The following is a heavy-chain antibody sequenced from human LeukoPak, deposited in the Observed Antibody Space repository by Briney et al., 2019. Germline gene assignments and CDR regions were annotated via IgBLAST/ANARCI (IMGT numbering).Heavy chain of an antibody. V-gene: IGHV6-1*01. Sequence: SSQTLSVTCAISGDSVSSNSAAWNWIRQSPSRGLEWLGRTYYRSKWYNDYAVSVKSRVTINPDTSKNQFSLQLKSVTSEDTAVYYCARFDYGAPDHWGQGTLVTVSS. CDR3: ARFDYGAPDH. D-gene: IGHD3-16*01. J-gene: IGHJ4*02. CDR1: GDSVSSNSAA. CDR2: TYYRSKWYN.